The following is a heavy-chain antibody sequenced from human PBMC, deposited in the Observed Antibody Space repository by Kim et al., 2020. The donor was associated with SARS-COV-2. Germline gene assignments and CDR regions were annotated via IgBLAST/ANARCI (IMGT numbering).Heavy chain of an antibody. CDR1: GFTFSSYA. V-gene: IGHV3-23*01. Sequence: GGSLRLSCAASGFTFSSYAMSWVRQAPGKGLEWVSGMSGSGGSTYYADSAKGRFTISRDNSKNTLYLQMNSLRAEDTAVYYCAKGRGYDQYAFDVWGQGTMVTVSS. CDR2: MSGSGGST. CDR3: AKGRGYDQYAFDV. D-gene: IGHD2-2*01. J-gene: IGHJ3*01.